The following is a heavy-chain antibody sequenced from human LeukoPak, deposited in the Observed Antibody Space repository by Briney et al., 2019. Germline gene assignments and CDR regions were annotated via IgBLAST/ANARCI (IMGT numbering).Heavy chain of an antibody. D-gene: IGHD6-6*01. Sequence: SETLSLTCTVSGGPISSYYWSWIRQPPGKGLEWIGYIYYSGSTNYNPSLKSRVTISVDTSKNQFSLKLSSVTAADTAVYYCARVHSSSSQYYYYGMDVWGQGTTVTVSS. CDR2: IYYSGST. CDR1: GGPISSYY. CDR3: ARVHSSSSQYYYYGMDV. J-gene: IGHJ6*02. V-gene: IGHV4-59*01.